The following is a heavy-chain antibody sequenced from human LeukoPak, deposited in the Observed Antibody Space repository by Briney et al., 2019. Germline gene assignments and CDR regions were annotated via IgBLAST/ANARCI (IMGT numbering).Heavy chain of an antibody. CDR2: INPNSGGT. CDR3: ARGYYDSSGYYFEFDY. D-gene: IGHD3-22*01. CDR1: GYTFTSYY. V-gene: IGHV1-2*02. Sequence: ASVKVSCKASGYTFTSYYMHWVRQAPGQGLEWMGWINPNSGGTNYAQKFQGRVTITADKSTSTAYMELSSLRSEDTAVYYCARGYYDSSGYYFEFDYWGQGTLVTVSS. J-gene: IGHJ4*02.